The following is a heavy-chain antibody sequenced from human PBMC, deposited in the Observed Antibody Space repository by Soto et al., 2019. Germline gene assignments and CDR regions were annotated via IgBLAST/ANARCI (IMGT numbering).Heavy chain of an antibody. D-gene: IGHD1-20*01. J-gene: IGHJ2*01. Sequence: ASVKVSCKASGYTFTSYDINWVRQATGQGLEWMGWMNPNSGKTGYAQKFQGRVTMTRNTSISTAYMELSSLRSEDTAEYYCSRGRLGSNWNKYWHFYLWGRGTLVTVSS. V-gene: IGHV1-8*01. CDR1: GYTFTSYD. CDR3: SRGRLGSNWNKYWHFYL. CDR2: MNPNSGKT.